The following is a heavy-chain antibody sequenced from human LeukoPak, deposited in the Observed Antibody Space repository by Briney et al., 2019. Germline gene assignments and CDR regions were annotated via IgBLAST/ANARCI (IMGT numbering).Heavy chain of an antibody. CDR3: ATQGLGYDRNFDY. D-gene: IGHD5-12*01. CDR1: GGSISSGGYY. CDR2: IYYSGST. Sequence: PSQTLSLTCTVSGGSISSGGYYWSWIRQPPGKGLEWIGSIYYSGSTYYNPSLKSRVTISVDTSKNQFSLKLSSVTAADTAVYYCATQGLGYDRNFDYWGQGTLVTVSS. J-gene: IGHJ4*02. V-gene: IGHV4-39*01.